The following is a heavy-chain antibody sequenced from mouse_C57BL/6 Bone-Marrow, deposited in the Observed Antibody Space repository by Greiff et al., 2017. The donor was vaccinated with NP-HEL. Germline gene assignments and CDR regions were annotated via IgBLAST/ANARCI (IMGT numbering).Heavy chain of an antibody. V-gene: IGHV1-61*01. CDR1: GYTFTSYW. J-gene: IGHJ2*01. D-gene: IGHD1-1*01. CDR3: ARYYYGSSYVWDY. CDR2: IYPSDSET. Sequence: VQLQQPGAELVRPGSSVKLSCKASGYTFTSYWMDWVKQRPGQGLEWIGNIYPSDSETHYNQKFKDKATLTVDKSSSTAYMQLSSLTSEDSAVYYGARYYYGSSYVWDYWGQGTTLTVSS.